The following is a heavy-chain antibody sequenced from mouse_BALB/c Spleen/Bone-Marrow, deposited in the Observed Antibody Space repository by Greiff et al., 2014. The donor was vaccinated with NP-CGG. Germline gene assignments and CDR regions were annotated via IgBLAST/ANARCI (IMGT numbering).Heavy chain of an antibody. CDR2: IDPANGNT. CDR1: GFNIKDTY. V-gene: IGHV14-3*02. J-gene: IGHJ3*01. CDR3: AGGGAY. Sequence: VQLQQPGAELVKPGASVKLSCTASGFNIKDTYMHWVKQRPEQGLEWIGRIDPANGNTKYDPKFQGKATITADTSSNTAYLQLSHLTSEDPAGYYWAGGGAYRGQGTLVTGSA.